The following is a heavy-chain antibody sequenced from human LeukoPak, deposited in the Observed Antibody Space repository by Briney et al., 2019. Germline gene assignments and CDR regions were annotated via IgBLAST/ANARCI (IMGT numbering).Heavy chain of an antibody. CDR3: ARRPYYDFWSGYFPSYFDY. Sequence: NPSETLSLTCTVSGGSISSSSYSWGWIRQPPGKGLEWIGSIYYSGSTYYNPSLKSRVTISVDTSKNQFSLKLSSVTAADTAVYYCARRPYYDFWSGYFPSYFDYWGQGTLVTVSS. CDR1: GGSISSSSYS. J-gene: IGHJ4*02. CDR2: IYYSGST. V-gene: IGHV4-39*01. D-gene: IGHD3-3*01.